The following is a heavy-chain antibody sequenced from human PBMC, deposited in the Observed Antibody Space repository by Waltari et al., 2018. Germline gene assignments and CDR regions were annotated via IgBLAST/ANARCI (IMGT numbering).Heavy chain of an antibody. CDR1: GGSFNNDY. V-gene: IGHV4-59*01. CDR3: ARVGTQLYGVLTRRWFDP. CDR2: MFHTGKA. J-gene: IGHJ5*02. D-gene: IGHD3-3*01. Sequence: QVHLQESGPGLVKPSETLSLTCTVSGGSFNNDYWGWIRQPPGKGLEWIGHMFHTGKAYSNPSLRRRVTMSVDTSKKQLSLNLNSVTAGDTAVDYCARVGTQLYGVLTRRWFDPWGQGTLVAVSS.